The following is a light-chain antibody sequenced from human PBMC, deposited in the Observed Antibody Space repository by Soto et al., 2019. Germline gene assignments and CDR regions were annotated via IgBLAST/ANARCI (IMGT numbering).Light chain of an antibody. Sequence: DIQMTQSPSSLSASVGDRVTITCRASQSISSYLNWYQQKPGKAPKLLIYAAPSLQSGVPSRFSGSGSGTDFTLTISSLQPEDFVTYYCQQSYSTPLSFGPGTKVDIK. V-gene: IGKV1-39*01. CDR1: QSISSY. CDR3: QQSYSTPLS. J-gene: IGKJ3*01. CDR2: AAP.